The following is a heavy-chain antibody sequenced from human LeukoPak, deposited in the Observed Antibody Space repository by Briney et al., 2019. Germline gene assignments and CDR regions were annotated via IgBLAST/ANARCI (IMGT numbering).Heavy chain of an antibody. CDR2: INHSGST. CDR1: GGSFSGYY. Sequence: SETLSLTCAVYGGSFSGYYWSWIRQPPGKGLEWIGEINHSGSTNYNPSLKSRVTISVDTSKNQFSLKLSPVTAADTAVYYCARTRYCSGGSCPQYFQHWGQGTLVTVSS. CDR3: ARTRYCSGGSCPQYFQH. V-gene: IGHV4-34*01. J-gene: IGHJ1*01. D-gene: IGHD2-15*01.